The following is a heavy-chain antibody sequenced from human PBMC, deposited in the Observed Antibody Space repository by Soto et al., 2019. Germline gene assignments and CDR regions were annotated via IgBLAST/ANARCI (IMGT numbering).Heavy chain of an antibody. CDR2: IYYSGNT. J-gene: IGHJ6*02. CDR1: GGSIRSGGYY. D-gene: IGHD5-18*01. Sequence: SETLSLTCTVSGGSIRSGGYYWSWVRQNPRRGLEWIGNIYYSGNTYYNPSLKGRLTISVDTSKNQFSLNLSSVTAADTAVYYCARDRLMATAGTARHYFGLDVWGQGTTVTVS. V-gene: IGHV4-31*03. CDR3: ARDRLMATAGTARHYFGLDV.